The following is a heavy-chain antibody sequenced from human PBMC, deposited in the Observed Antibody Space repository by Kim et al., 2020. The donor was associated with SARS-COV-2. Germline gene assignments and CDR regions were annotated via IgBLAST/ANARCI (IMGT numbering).Heavy chain of an antibody. V-gene: IGHV4-34*01. D-gene: IGHD2-15*01. Sequence: SETLSLTCAVYGGSFSGYYWSWIRQPPGKGLEWIGEINHSGSTNYNPSLKSRVTISVDTSKNQFSLKLSSVTAADTAVYYCARGGRRPGYCSGGSCYSGGWGFDYWGQGTLVTVSS. CDR2: INHSGST. CDR1: GGSFSGYY. J-gene: IGHJ4*02. CDR3: ARGGRRPGYCSGGSCYSGGWGFDY.